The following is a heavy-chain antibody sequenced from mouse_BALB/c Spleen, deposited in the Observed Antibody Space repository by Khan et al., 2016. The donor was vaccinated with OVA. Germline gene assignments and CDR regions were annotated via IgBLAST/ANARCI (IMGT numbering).Heavy chain of an antibody. J-gene: IGHJ4*01. Sequence: QVQLQQSGPDLVKPGTSVRISCKASGYTFTTYYIHWVKQRPGQGLEWMGWIFPGNVNTKYNEKFKGKATLTADKSSSTAHMPRSSLTSEDSAVYFCARDDYFVGDAMDYWGQGSSVTVSS. CDR1: GYTFTTYY. CDR3: ARDDYFVGDAMDY. V-gene: IGHV1S56*01. D-gene: IGHD2-4*01. CDR2: IFPGNVNT.